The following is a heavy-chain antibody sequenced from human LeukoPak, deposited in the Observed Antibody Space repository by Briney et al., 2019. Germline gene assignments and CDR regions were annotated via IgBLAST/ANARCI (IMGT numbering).Heavy chain of an antibody. CDR3: AKQYTTLATYFDY. Sequence: SETLSLTCTVSGGSTSSYYWSWIRQPPGKGLEWIGYIYYSGSTNYNPSLKSRVTILVDTSKNQFSLKLSSVTAANTAVYYCAKQYTTLATYFDYWAREPWSPSPQ. D-gene: IGHD1-1*01. J-gene: IGHJ4*02. CDR2: IYYSGST. CDR1: GGSTSSYY. V-gene: IGHV4-59*08.